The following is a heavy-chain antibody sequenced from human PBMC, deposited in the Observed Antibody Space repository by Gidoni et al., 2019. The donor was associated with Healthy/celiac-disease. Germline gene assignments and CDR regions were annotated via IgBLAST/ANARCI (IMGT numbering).Heavy chain of an antibody. CDR2: ISRNGGST. CDR3: VKDGGLRFLEWFFDY. D-gene: IGHD3-3*01. J-gene: IGHJ4*02. V-gene: IGHV3-64D*06. CDR1: VFTFRRYA. Sequence: EVQLVESGGGLVQPGRSLRLSCSASVFTFRRYAMHWVRQAPGKGLEYVSAISRNGGSTYYADSVKGRFTISRDNSKNTLYLQMSSLRAEDTAVYYCVKDGGLRFLEWFFDYWGQGTLVTVSS.